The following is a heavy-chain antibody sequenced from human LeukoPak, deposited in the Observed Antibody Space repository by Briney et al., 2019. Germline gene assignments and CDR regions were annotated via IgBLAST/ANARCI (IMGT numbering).Heavy chain of an antibody. J-gene: IGHJ4*02. CDR1: GGSISSGGYY. V-gene: IGHV4-31*03. Sequence: PSRTLSLTCTVSGGSISSGGYYWSWIRQHPGKGLEWIGYIYYSGSTNYNPSLKSRVTISLDTSNNQFSLRLSSVTAADTAVYYCARMGGYSGYATHWGQGTLVTVSS. CDR3: ARMGGYSGYATH. D-gene: IGHD5-12*01. CDR2: IYYSGST.